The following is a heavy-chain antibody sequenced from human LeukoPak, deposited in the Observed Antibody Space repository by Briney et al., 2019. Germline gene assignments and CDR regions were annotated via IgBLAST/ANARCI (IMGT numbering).Heavy chain of an antibody. CDR1: GFTLSSYA. Sequence: GGSLRLSCAASGFTLSSYAMHWVRQAPGKGLEWVAVISYDGSNKYYADSVKGRFTISRDNSKNTLYLQMNSLRAEDTAVYYCASLYYYDSSGYPLSAFDIWGQGTMVTVSS. CDR2: ISYDGSNK. J-gene: IGHJ3*02. CDR3: ASLYYYDSSGYPLSAFDI. V-gene: IGHV3-30*04. D-gene: IGHD3-22*01.